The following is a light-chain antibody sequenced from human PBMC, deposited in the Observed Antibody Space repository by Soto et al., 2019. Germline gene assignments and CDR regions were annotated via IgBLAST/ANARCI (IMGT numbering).Light chain of an antibody. CDR2: LAS. CDR1: QTINNN. V-gene: IGKV3-15*01. J-gene: IGKJ4*01. CDR3: QHYDAWPLT. Sequence: EIVMTQSPATLSVSPGERATLSCRASQTINNNLAWYQQKPGQAPRLLIYLASTRAAGVPARFSGSGSGTEFTLTISSLQSDDFGVYSCQHYDAWPLTFGGGTKVEIK.